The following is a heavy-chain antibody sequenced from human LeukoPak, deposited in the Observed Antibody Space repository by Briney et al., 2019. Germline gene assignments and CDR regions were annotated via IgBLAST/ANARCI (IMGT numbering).Heavy chain of an antibody. D-gene: IGHD3-9*01. J-gene: IGHJ3*02. CDR3: ARHPALLQYFDWLVDAFDI. Sequence: GESLKISCKGSGYSFTSYWIGWVRQMPGKGLEWMGIIYPGDSDTRYSPSFQGQVTISADKSISTAYLQWSSLKASDTAMYYCARHPALLQYFDWLVDAFDIWGQGTMVTVSS. CDR1: GYSFTSYW. CDR2: IYPGDSDT. V-gene: IGHV5-51*01.